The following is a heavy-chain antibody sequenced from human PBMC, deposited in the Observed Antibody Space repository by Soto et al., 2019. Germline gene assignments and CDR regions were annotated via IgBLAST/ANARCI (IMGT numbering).Heavy chain of an antibody. Sequence: QVQLLESGGGVVQPGRSLRLSCAASGFTFSTYAMHWVRQAPGKGLEWVAVIVYDGSNKYYADSVKGRFTISRDNSKNTLYLQMNSLSAEDTAVYYCARDRAGGAGPIDYWGQGTLVTVSS. D-gene: IGHD6-19*01. CDR3: ARDRAGGAGPIDY. CDR2: IVYDGSNK. J-gene: IGHJ4*02. V-gene: IGHV3-30-3*01. CDR1: GFTFSTYA.